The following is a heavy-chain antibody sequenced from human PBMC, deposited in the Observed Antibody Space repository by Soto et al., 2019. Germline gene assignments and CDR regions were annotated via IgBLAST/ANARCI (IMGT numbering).Heavy chain of an antibody. V-gene: IGHV4-59*01. J-gene: IGHJ3*01. D-gene: IGHD6-13*01. CDR3: ARVLPGIAAAYDAFDV. CDR1: GGSISSYS. Sequence: SETLSLTCSVSGGSISSYSWTWIRQPPGEGLEWIGYIYYDGGTTYNSSLKSRVTISTDTSRSQLSLQLTSATPADTAVYYCARVLPGIAAAYDAFDVWGQGTMVTVSS. CDR2: IYYDGGT.